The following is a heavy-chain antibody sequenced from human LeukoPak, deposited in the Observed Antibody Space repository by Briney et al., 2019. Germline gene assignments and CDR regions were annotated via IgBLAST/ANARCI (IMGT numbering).Heavy chain of an antibody. D-gene: IGHD4-11*01. Sequence: SETLPLTCTVSGYSISSGYYWGWIRQPPGKGLEWIGTIYHSGSTYYNPALKSRVTIFVDTSKNLFSLRLTSVTAADTGVYYCARDDYTNFYVYWGQGTLVTVSS. CDR2: IYHSGST. CDR1: GYSISSGYY. V-gene: IGHV4-38-2*02. CDR3: ARDDYTNFYVY. J-gene: IGHJ4*02.